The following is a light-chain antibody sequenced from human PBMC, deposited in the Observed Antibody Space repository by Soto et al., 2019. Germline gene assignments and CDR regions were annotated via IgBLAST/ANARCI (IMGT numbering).Light chain of an antibody. Sequence: QSVLTQPASVSGSPGQSITISCTGTSSDVGGYNYVSWYQQHPGKAPKLMIYDVSNRPSGVSNRFSGYKSGNTASLTISGLQAEDDAYYYCRSYTSSSTLVFGGGTKLTVL. CDR3: RSYTSSSTLV. V-gene: IGLV2-14*01. CDR2: DVS. CDR1: SSDVGGYNY. J-gene: IGLJ2*01.